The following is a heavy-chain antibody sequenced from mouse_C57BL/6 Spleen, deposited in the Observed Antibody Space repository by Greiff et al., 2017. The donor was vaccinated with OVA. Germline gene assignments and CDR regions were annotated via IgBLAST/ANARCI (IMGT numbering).Heavy chain of an antibody. CDR1: GYTFTDHT. CDR2: IYPRAGST. J-gene: IGHJ4*01. Sequence: QVHVKQSDAELVKPGASVKLSCKVSGYTFTDHTIHWMKQRPEQGLEWIGYIYPRAGSTKYNEKFKGKATLTADKSYRTAYMQLNSLTSEDAAVYFCARSGGYEAMDYWGQGTSVTVSS. CDR3: ARSGGYEAMDY. V-gene: IGHV1-78*01. D-gene: IGHD3-1*01.